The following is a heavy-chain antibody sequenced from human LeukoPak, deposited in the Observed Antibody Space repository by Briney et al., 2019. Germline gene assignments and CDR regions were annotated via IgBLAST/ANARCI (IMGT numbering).Heavy chain of an antibody. V-gene: IGHV4-59*11. CDR1: GGSFSSHY. D-gene: IGHD1-26*01. CDR3: ARRSSGSYLDP. J-gene: IGHJ5*02. Sequence: SETLSLTCTVSGGSFSSHYWSWIRQPPGKGLEWIGYIFYTGSTSYNPSLKSRVTISVDTSKNQLSLKLTSVTAADTAVYYCARRSSGSYLDPWGQGTLVTVSS. CDR2: IFYTGST.